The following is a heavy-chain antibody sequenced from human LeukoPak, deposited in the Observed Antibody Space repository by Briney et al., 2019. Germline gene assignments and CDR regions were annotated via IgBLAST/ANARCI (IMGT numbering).Heavy chain of an antibody. V-gene: IGHV3-48*01. CDR1: GFTFSTYN. Sequence: GGSLRLSCAASGFTFSTYNMNWVRQAPGKGLEWVSYISSGTPTIYSADSVKGRFTISRDNANNSLYLQMNSLGGEDTAVYYCARVSSDYYVDYWGQGTLVTVSS. CDR3: ARVSSDYYVDY. CDR2: ISSGTPTI. J-gene: IGHJ4*02. D-gene: IGHD3-22*01.